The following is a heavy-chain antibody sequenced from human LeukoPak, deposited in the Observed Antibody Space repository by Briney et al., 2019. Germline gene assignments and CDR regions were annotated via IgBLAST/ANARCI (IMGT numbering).Heavy chain of an antibody. Sequence: PGDPLTLSCAPSGFNLHYYAMGWVRPAPGKGLEWVSAISGSGGSQYYADSLKGRFTISRDNSKNPLYLQMNSLRAEDTAVYYCATLKHYYYGSGSYLGAGYFDYWGQGTLVTVSS. CDR1: GFNLHYYA. CDR3: ATLKHYYYGSGSYLGAGYFDY. V-gene: IGHV3-23*01. CDR2: ISGSGGSQ. J-gene: IGHJ4*02. D-gene: IGHD3-10*01.